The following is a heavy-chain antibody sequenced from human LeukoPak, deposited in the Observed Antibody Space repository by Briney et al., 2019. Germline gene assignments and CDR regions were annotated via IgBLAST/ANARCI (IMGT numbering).Heavy chain of an antibody. J-gene: IGHJ3*02. Sequence: GGSLRLSCAASGFTFTKYWMSWVRQAPGKRLEFVADINQDETVKRYLASAKGRFTISRDNTKNSLYLEMNSLTAEDTALYYCARDMWAQQEGDGFDIWGRGTMVTVSS. V-gene: IGHV3-7*03. CDR2: INQDETVK. CDR3: ARDMWAQQEGDGFDI. CDR1: GFTFTKYW. D-gene: IGHD6-13*01.